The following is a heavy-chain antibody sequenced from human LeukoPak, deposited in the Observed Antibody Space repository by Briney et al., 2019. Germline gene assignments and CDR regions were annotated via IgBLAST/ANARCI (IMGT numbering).Heavy chain of an antibody. CDR1: GGSISSHY. CDR3: ARKQWVPYYFDY. D-gene: IGHD2-8*01. CDR2: IHYNGNT. J-gene: IGHJ4*02. V-gene: IGHV4-59*11. Sequence: SETLSLTCTVSGGSISSHYWTWIRQPPGKGLEWIGYIHYNGNTKSNPSLKSRATISIDTSKNQFSLKLSSVTAADTAVYYCARKQWVPYYFDYWGQGTLVTVSS.